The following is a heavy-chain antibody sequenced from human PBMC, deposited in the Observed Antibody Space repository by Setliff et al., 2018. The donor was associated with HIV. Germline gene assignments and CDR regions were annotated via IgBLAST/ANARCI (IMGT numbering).Heavy chain of an antibody. CDR1: GGTFSSYA. J-gene: IGHJ4*02. CDR3: ARGAYRRRDGGTYFYQFDF. CDR2: IIPIVDIA. D-gene: IGHD1-26*01. Sequence: SVKVSCKASGGTFSSYAISWERQAPGQGLEWMGGIIPIVDIAKYAQKFQDRVTITADKSTSTAFMELSSLRSEDTAVYYCARGAYRRRDGGTYFYQFDFWGRGTLVTVSS. V-gene: IGHV1-69*10.